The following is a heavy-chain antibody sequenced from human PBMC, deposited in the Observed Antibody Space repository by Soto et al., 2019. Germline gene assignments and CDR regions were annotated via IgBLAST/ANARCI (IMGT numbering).Heavy chain of an antibody. J-gene: IGHJ4*02. CDR1: GGTFSIYA. CDR3: ASGGSSCSNLFTWGGDD. CDR2: IIPIFGTA. D-gene: IGHD6-13*01. V-gene: IGHV1-69*06. Sequence: SVTVSCHSAGGTFSIYAISWLLQAPGQGLEWMGGIIPIFGTANYAQKFQGRVTITADKSTSTAYMELSSLRSEDTAVYYCASGGSSCSNLFTWGGDDWGQGTLVTVFS.